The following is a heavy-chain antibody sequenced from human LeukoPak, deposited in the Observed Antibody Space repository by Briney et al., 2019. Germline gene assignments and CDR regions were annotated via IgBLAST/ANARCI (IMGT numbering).Heavy chain of an antibody. D-gene: IGHD3-22*01. CDR2: MNPNSGNT. CDR1: GYTFTSYD. J-gene: IGHJ6*03. V-gene: IGHV1-8*01. Sequence: GASVKVSCKASGYTFTSYDINWVRQATGQGLEWIGWMNPNSGNTGYAQKFQGRVTMTRNTSISTAYMELSSLRSEDTAVYYCARGPLGYYYDSSGYYSYYYYYYMDVWGKGTTVTVSS. CDR3: ARGPLGYYYDSSGYYSYYYYYYMDV.